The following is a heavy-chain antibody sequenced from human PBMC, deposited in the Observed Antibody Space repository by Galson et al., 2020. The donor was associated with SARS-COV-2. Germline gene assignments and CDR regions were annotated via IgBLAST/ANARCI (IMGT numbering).Heavy chain of an antibody. J-gene: IGHJ5*02. V-gene: IGHV1-8*01. D-gene: IGHD3-3*01. CDR3: ARGGGITVFGVIIIIWFDP. CDR2: MNPKSGNT. CDR1: GYTFSNYD. Sequence: ASVKVSCKASGYTFSNYDINWVRQATGQGLEWMGWMNPKSGNTGYAQKFQGRVTMTRNTSISTAYMEWSGLGPDDTAVYYCARGGGITVFGVIIIIWFDPWGQGTQVTVSS.